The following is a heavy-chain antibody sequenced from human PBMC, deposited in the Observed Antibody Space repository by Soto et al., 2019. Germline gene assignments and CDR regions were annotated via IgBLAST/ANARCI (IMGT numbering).Heavy chain of an antibody. J-gene: IGHJ4*02. D-gene: IGHD2-2*01. CDR3: ARDYCSSTSCSTALYYFDY. CDR2: INPSGGST. CDR1: GYTFTSYY. V-gene: IGHV1-46*03. Sequence: ASVKVSCKASGYTFTSYYMHWVRQAPGQGLEWMGIINPSGGSTSYAQKFRGRVTMTRDTSTSTVYMELSSLRSEDTAVYYCARDYCSSTSCSTALYYFDYWGQGTLVTVSS.